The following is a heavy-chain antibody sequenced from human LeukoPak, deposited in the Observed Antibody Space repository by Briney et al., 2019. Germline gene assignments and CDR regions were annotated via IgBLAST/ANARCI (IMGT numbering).Heavy chain of an antibody. Sequence: GGSLRLSCAASGFTFSTYAMHWVRQAPGKGLEWVAVISYDGSNKYYADSVKGRFTISRDNSKNTLYLQMNSLRAEDTAVYYCAKDRPCTTCSPSDYWGQGTLVTVSS. D-gene: IGHD2-2*01. J-gene: IGHJ4*02. V-gene: IGHV3-30-3*01. CDR1: GFTFSTYA. CDR2: ISYDGSNK. CDR3: AKDRPCTTCSPSDY.